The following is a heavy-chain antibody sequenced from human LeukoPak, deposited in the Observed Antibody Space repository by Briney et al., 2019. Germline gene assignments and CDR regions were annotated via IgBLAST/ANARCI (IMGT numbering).Heavy chain of an antibody. V-gene: IGHV3-9*01. CDR1: GFIFDDHG. D-gene: IGHD3-10*01. CDR2: ISWSSGII. J-gene: IGHJ4*02. CDR3: VKDMVFTYGEGNFFDH. Sequence: GGSLRLSCAASGFIFDDHGMHWVRQAPGKGLEWVSGISWSSGIIGYADSVKGRFTISRDNAKNSLYLQMNSLRTEDTALYYCVKDMVFTYGEGNFFDHWGQGTLVTVSS.